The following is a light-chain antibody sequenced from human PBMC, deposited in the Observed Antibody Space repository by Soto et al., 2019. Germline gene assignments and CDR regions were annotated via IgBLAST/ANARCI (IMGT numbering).Light chain of an antibody. J-gene: IGLJ1*01. CDR1: SSDVGAYNY. CDR2: EVS. V-gene: IGLV2-8*01. Sequence: QSVLTQPPSASGSPGQSVTISCTGTSSDVGAYNYVSWYQQHPGKAHKLMIYEVSKRPSGVPDRFSGSKSGNTASLTVSGLQAEDETDYYCSSYAGSNTYVFGTGTKVTVL. CDR3: SSYAGSNTYV.